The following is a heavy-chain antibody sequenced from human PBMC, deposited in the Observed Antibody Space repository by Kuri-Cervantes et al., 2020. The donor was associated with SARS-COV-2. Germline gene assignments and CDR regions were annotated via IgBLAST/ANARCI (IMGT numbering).Heavy chain of an antibody. D-gene: IGHD1-1*01. Sequence: SETLSLTCVVSGDSISSSGYYWNWIRQHPGKGLEWIGYVYYSGDTYYNPPLKSRVSISAQTSQNQFSLRLTSVTAADTAVYYCASRDADNISSDAFDIWGQGTMVTVSS. CDR3: ASRDADNISSDAFDI. V-gene: IGHV4-31*11. CDR2: VYYSGDT. J-gene: IGHJ3*02. CDR1: GDSISSSGYY.